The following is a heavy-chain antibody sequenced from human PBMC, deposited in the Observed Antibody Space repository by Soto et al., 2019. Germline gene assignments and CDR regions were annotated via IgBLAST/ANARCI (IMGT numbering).Heavy chain of an antibody. Sequence: LRLSWSASGFTFSSYAMHWVRQAPGKGLEYVSAISSNGGSTYYADSVKGRFTISRDNSKNTLYLQMSSLRAEDTAVYYCVKENMGAGFDLWGRGTLVTVSS. CDR3: VKENMGAGFDL. J-gene: IGHJ2*01. V-gene: IGHV3-64D*06. CDR2: ISSNGGST. CDR1: GFTFSSYA.